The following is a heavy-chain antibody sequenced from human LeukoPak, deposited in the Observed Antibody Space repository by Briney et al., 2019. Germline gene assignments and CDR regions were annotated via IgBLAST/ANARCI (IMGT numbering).Heavy chain of an antibody. CDR2: IYYSGNT. CDR1: GVSISSSNSY. D-gene: IGHD3/OR15-3a*01. CDR3: ARQTGSGLFILP. Sequence: PSETLSLTCTVSGVSISSSNSYWGWIRQPPGKGLEWIGSIYYSGNTYYNASLKSRVTISIDTSKNQFSLRLTSVTAADTAVYYCARQTGSGLFILPGGQGTLVTVSS. J-gene: IGHJ4*02. V-gene: IGHV4-39*01.